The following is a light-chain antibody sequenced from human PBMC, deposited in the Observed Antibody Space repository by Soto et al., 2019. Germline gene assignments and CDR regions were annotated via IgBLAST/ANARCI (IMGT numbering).Light chain of an antibody. CDR2: EVT. J-gene: IGLJ1*01. CDR3: SSYTSSRPYV. Sequence: QSALTQPASVSGSPGQSITISCTGTSSDVGGYNYVSWYQQLPGKAPKLMIYEVTNRPSGVSSRFSGSKSGNTASLTISGLQAEDEADYYCSSYTSSRPYVFGTGTQLTVL. CDR1: SSDVGGYNY. V-gene: IGLV2-14*01.